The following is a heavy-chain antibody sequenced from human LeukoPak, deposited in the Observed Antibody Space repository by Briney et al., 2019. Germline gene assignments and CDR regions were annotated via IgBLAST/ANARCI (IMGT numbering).Heavy chain of an antibody. V-gene: IGHV3-30*18. CDR2: ISYDGSNK. Sequence: GGSLRLSCAASGFTFSSYGMHWVRQAPGKGLEWVAVISYDGSNKYYADSVKGRFTISRGNSKNTLYLQMNGLRAEDTAVYYCAKDGIGGYSYGSYFDYWGQETLVTVSS. CDR1: GFTFSSYG. D-gene: IGHD5-18*01. CDR3: AKDGIGGYSYGSYFDY. J-gene: IGHJ4*02.